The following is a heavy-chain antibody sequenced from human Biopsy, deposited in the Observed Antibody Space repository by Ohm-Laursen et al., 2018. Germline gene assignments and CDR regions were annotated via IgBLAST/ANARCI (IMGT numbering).Heavy chain of an antibody. J-gene: IGHJ4*02. CDR2: IIPIFGTA. Sequence: SSVKVSCKASGGTFSSHAISWVRQAPGQGLEWMGGIIPIFGTAEYAQNFQGRLTITADESTSTSYMDLISLRSEDTAAYYCARDRSSGSYSPSDYWGQGTLVTVSS. CDR3: ARDRSSGSYSPSDY. CDR1: GGTFSSHA. D-gene: IGHD1-26*01. V-gene: IGHV1-69*01.